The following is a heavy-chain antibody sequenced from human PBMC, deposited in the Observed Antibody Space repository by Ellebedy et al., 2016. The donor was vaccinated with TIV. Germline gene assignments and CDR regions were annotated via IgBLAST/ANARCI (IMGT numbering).Heavy chain of an antibody. CDR1: GFTFSGYY. D-gene: IGHD6-25*01. V-gene: IGHV3-11*01. CDR3: ARLGGIAAAGASDS. J-gene: IGHJ4*02. Sequence: GESLKISCAASGFTFSGYYMSWFRQAPGKGPEWVSYISYSGDLLYYADSVKGRFTTSRDNAGNSLYLPMNSRRAEDTAVYYCARLGGIAAAGASDSWGQGTLVIVSS. CDR2: ISYSGDLL.